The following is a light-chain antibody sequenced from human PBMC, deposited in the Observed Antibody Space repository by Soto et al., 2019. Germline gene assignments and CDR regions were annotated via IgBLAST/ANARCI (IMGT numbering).Light chain of an antibody. CDR2: GAS. Sequence: DLVMTQSPLSLPVTPGEPASISCRSSQSLVYSDGNTYLNWFQQRPGQSPRRLIYGASTRAAGIPDRFSGSGSGTDFTLTITRLEPEDSAVYFCQQYTGPPTTFGQGTRLEIK. V-gene: IGKV2-30*01. CDR3: QQYTGPPTT. J-gene: IGKJ5*01. CDR1: QSLVYSDGNTY.